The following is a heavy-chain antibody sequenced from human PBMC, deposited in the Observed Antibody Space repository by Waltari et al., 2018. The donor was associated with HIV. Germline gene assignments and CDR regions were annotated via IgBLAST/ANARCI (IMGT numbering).Heavy chain of an antibody. D-gene: IGHD2-2*01. CDR3: ARQDIVVVPDAFDI. Sequence: EVQLVQSGAEVKKPGESLKISCKGSGYTFTSYWIGWVRQMPGKGREWMGIIYPGDSDTTYSPSFQGQVTISADKSISTAYLQWSNLKASDTAMYYCARQDIVVVPDAFDIWGQGTMVTVSS. CDR2: IYPGDSDT. CDR1: GYTFTSYW. V-gene: IGHV5-51*01. J-gene: IGHJ3*02.